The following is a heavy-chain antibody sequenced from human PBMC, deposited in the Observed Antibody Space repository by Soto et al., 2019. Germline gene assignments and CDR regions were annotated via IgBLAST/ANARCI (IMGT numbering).Heavy chain of an antibody. Sequence: NPSETLSLTCTVSGGSISSGDYYWSWIRQPPGKGLEWIGYIYYSGSTYYNPSLKSRVTISVDTSKNQFSLKLSSVTAADTAVYYCARGYNWNPGAFDIWGQGTMVTVSS. V-gene: IGHV4-30-4*01. CDR2: IYYSGST. CDR3: ARGYNWNPGAFDI. CDR1: GGSISSGDYY. D-gene: IGHD1-20*01. J-gene: IGHJ3*02.